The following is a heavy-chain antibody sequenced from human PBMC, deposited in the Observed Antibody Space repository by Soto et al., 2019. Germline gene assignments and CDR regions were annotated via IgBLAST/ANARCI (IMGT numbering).Heavy chain of an antibody. V-gene: IGHV1-69*12. J-gene: IGHJ6*02. CDR1: GGTFNSYA. CDR3: AARGLFGDYFYYYGMDV. Sequence: QLQLVQSGAEVENPGSSVKVSCKASGGTFNSYAISWVRQAPGQGLEWMGGIIPIFHTTNYEQKFQGRVTITADESTRTAFMELSSLRSEDTAVYYCAARGLFGDYFYYYGMDVWGQGTTITVAS. CDR2: IIPIFHTT. D-gene: IGHD3-10*02.